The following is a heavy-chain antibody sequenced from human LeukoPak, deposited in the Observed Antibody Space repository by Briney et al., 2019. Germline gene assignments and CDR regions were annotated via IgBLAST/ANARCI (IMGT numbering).Heavy chain of an antibody. CDR3: FSGYNYGPEDF. CDR2: IRFDGSNK. J-gene: IGHJ4*01. V-gene: IGHV3-30*02. D-gene: IGHD5-18*01. Sequence: GGSLRLFCSASGFTFSSYAMQWVHQAPDKGLAWVAFIRFDGSNKYYADSVKGRFTISRDNYKNTLYLQMNSLRADDTAVYYCFSGYNYGPEDFWGQGTLVTVSS. CDR1: GFTFSSYA.